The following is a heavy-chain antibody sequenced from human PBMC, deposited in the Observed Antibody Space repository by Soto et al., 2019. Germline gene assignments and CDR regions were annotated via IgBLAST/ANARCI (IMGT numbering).Heavy chain of an antibody. D-gene: IGHD3-3*01. CDR2: INPSGGNT. V-gene: IGHV1-46*01. CDR1: GYTFTSYY. CDR3: ARGLGDYDFWSGYYMDYGMDV. J-gene: IGHJ6*02. Sequence: ASVKVSCKASGYTFTSYYMHWVRQAPGQGLEWMGIINPSGGNTGYAQKFQGRVTMTRNTSISTAYMELSSLRSEDTAVYYCARGLGDYDFWSGYYMDYGMDVWGQGTTVTVSS.